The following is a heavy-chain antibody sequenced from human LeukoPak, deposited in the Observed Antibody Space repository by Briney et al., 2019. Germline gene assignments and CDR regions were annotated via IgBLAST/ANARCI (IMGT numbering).Heavy chain of an antibody. D-gene: IGHD2-15*01. V-gene: IGHV1-18*01. Sequence: ASVKVSCKASGYTFTSYGISWVRQAPGQGLEWMGWISAYNGNTNYAQKLQGRVTMTTDTSTSTGYMELRSLRSDDTAVYYCARDRLHYYYYMDVWGKGTTVTVSS. CDR1: GYTFTSYG. J-gene: IGHJ6*03. CDR2: ISAYNGNT. CDR3: ARDRLHYYYYMDV.